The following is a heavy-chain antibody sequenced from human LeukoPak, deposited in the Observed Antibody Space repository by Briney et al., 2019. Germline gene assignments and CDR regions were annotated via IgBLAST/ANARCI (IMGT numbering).Heavy chain of an antibody. V-gene: IGHV3-66*01. CDR1: GFTVSNNY. Sequence: GGSLRLSCAGSGFTVSNNYMSWVRQAPGKGLEWVSVIYSGGSTYYADSVKDRFTISRDNSRNTLYLQMNSLRAEDTAVYYCARAGDARGSADYWGQGTLVTVSS. CDR2: IYSGGST. D-gene: IGHD3-10*01. J-gene: IGHJ4*02. CDR3: ARAGDARGSADY.